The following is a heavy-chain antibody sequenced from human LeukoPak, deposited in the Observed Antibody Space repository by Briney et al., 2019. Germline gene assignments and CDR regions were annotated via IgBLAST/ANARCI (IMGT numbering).Heavy chain of an antibody. V-gene: IGHV4-59*05. CDR1: GGSISSYY. CDR3: ARSRTGWDIVLMVYAPDFDY. Sequence: SETLSLTCTVSGGSISSYYWSWIRQPPGKGLEWIGSIYYSGSTYYNPSLKSRVTISVDTSKNQFSLKLSSVTAADTAVYYCARSRTGWDIVLMVYAPDFDYWGQGTLVTVSS. CDR2: IYYSGST. J-gene: IGHJ4*02. D-gene: IGHD2-8*01.